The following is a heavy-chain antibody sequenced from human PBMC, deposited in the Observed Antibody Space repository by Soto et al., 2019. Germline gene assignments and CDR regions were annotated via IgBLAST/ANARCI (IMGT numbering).Heavy chain of an antibody. CDR3: AKRYCSSTSCYKVDYYYYMDV. D-gene: IGHD2-2*02. CDR2: ISGSGGST. Sequence: GGSLRLSCAASGFTFSSYAMSWVRQAPGKGLEWVSAISGSGGSTYYADSVKGRFTISRDNSKNTLYLQMNSLRAEDTAVYYCAKRYCSSTSCYKVDYYYYMDVWGKGTTVTVSS. J-gene: IGHJ6*03. CDR1: GFTFSSYA. V-gene: IGHV3-23*01.